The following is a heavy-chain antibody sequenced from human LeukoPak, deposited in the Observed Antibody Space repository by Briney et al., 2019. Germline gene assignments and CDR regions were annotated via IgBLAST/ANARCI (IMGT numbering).Heavy chain of an antibody. D-gene: IGHD7-27*01. J-gene: IGHJ4*02. Sequence: GESLRLSCAASGFTFSHYWMAWVRRASGKGLEWVAIIRPDANDGSYVDSVKGRFTISRDNAKNSLYLQLNSLRAEDTAVYFCARADWGSIDYWGQGALVTVSS. V-gene: IGHV3-7*01. CDR2: IRPDANDG. CDR1: GFTFSHYW. CDR3: ARADWGSIDY.